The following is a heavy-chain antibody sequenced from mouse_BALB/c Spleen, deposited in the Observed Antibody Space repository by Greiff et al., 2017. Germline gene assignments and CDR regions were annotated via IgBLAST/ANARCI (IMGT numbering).Heavy chain of an antibody. Sequence: VQLQQSGAELVRSGASVKLSCTASGFNIKDYYMHWVKQRPEQGLEWIGWIDPENGDTEYAPKFQGKVTMTADTSSNTAYLQLSSLTSEDTAVYYGSAPGDYDRGYAMDYWGQGTSVTVSS. CDR2: IDPENGDT. CDR1: GFNIKDYY. CDR3: SAPGDYDRGYAMDY. J-gene: IGHJ4*01. V-gene: IGHV14-4*02. D-gene: IGHD2-4*01.